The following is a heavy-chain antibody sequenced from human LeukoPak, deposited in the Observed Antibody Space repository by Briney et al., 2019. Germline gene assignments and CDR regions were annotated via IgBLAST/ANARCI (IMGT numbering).Heavy chain of an antibody. CDR1: GFTFSSYS. D-gene: IGHD6-6*01. Sequence: GGSLRLSCAASGFTFSSYSMNWVRQAPGKGLEWVSSISSSSSYIYYADSVKGRFTISRDNAKNSLYLQMNSPRAEDTAVYYCARDSSIAIDYWGQGTLVTASS. CDR2: ISSSSSYI. J-gene: IGHJ4*02. V-gene: IGHV3-21*01. CDR3: ARDSSIAIDY.